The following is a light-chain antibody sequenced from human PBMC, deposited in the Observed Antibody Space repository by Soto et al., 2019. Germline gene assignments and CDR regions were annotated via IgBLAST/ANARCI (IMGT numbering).Light chain of an antibody. J-gene: IGKJ5*01. Sequence: DIVLTQSPATLSLSPGERTTLSCRASQSVSTHLGWYQQKPGQAPRLLIYGASSRATGIPVRFSGSGSGTEFTLTISSLQSEDFAVYYCQQYNNWPLTFGQGTRLEI. CDR3: QQYNNWPLT. CDR2: GAS. V-gene: IGKV3-15*01. CDR1: QSVSTH.